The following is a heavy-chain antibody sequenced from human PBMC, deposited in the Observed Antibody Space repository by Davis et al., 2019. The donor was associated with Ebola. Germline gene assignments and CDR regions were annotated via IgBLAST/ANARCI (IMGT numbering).Heavy chain of an antibody. D-gene: IGHD2-8*02. CDR3: ARGRRILVSGYYYYYYGMDV. CDR1: GGSISSSSYY. J-gene: IGHJ6*02. Sequence: SETLSLTCTVSGGSISSSSYYWGWIRQPPGKGLEWIGSIYYSGSTNYNPSLKSRVTISVDTSKNQFSLKLSSVTAADTAVYYCARGRRILVSGYYYYYYGMDVWGQGTTVTVSS. V-gene: IGHV4-39*07. CDR2: IYYSGST.